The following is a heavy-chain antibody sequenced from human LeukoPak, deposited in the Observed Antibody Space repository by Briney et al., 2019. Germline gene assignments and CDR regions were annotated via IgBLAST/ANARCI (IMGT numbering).Heavy chain of an antibody. CDR1: GFIFSNYA. CDR3: ARDSVSGAFDY. V-gene: IGHV3-23*01. D-gene: IGHD3-10*01. J-gene: IGHJ4*02. CDR2: VSGSGTGT. Sequence: GGSLRLSCPASGFIFSNYAMSWVRQAPGKGLEWVSSVSGSGTGTYYADSVKGRFTTSRDNSKNTLFLQMNSLRAEDTAVYHCARDSVSGAFDYWGQGNLVTVSS.